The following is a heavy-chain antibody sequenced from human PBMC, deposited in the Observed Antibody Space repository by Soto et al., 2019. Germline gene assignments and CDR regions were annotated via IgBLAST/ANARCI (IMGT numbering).Heavy chain of an antibody. CDR3: AREIGIAVADYFDY. V-gene: IGHV3-7*03. Sequence: GGSLRLSCAASGFTFSSYWMSWVRQAPGKGLEWVANIKQDGSEKYYVDSVKGRFAISRDNAKNSLYLQMNSLRAEDTAVYYCAREIGIAVADYFDYWGQGTLVTVSS. J-gene: IGHJ4*02. D-gene: IGHD6-19*01. CDR2: IKQDGSEK. CDR1: GFTFSSYW.